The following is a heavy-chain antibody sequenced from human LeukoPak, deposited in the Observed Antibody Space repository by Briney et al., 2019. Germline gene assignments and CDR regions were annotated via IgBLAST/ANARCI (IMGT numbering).Heavy chain of an antibody. CDR3: ARDLPYYYDSSGYGAFDI. D-gene: IGHD3-22*01. Sequence: GGSLRLSCAASGFTVSSNYMSWVRQAPGKGLEWVSVIYSGGSTYYADSVKGRFTISRDNSKNTLHLQMNSLRAEDTAVYYCARDLPYYYDSSGYGAFDIWGQGTMVTVSS. V-gene: IGHV3-53*01. J-gene: IGHJ3*02. CDR2: IYSGGST. CDR1: GFTVSSNY.